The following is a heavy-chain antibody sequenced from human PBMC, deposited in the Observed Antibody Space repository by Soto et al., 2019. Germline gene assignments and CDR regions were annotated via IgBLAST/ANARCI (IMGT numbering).Heavy chain of an antibody. V-gene: IGHV3-21*01. CDR1: GFRFSTYS. CDR3: ARDQEADNDDYGMDV. D-gene: IGHD2-15*01. CDR2: ISSSSSYK. Sequence: EVQLVESGGGLVKPGGSLRLSCAASGFRFSTYSMDWVRQAPGKGLEWVSSISSSSSYKNYADSVKGRFTVSRDNAKNSLYLQMNTLRAEDTAVYYCARDQEADNDDYGMDVWGQGTTVTVSS. J-gene: IGHJ6*02.